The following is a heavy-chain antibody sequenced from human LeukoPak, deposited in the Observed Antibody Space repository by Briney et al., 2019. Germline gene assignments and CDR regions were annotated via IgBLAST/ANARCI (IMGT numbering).Heavy chain of an antibody. V-gene: IGHV4-39*07. CDR2: VYYSGST. CDR1: GGSISSSSYY. CDR3: VREISYYDHVWGDYRPYYFDY. D-gene: IGHD3-16*02. Sequence: SETLSLTCTVSGGSISSSSYYWGWIRQPPGKGLEWIGSVYYSGSTYYNPSLKSRVTISVDTSKNHFSLKLSSVTAADTAMYYCVREISYYDHVWGDYRPYYFDYWGQGTLVTVSS. J-gene: IGHJ4*02.